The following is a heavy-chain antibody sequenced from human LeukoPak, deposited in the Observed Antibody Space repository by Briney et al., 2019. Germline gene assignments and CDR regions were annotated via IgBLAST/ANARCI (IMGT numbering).Heavy chain of an antibody. J-gene: IGHJ4*02. V-gene: IGHV4-59*01. CDR2: IYNSGST. CDR3: ARGNQRAIDY. CDR1: GGSISNYY. Sequence: SETLSLTCTVSGGSISNYYWNWIRQPPGKGLEWIGYIYNSGSTNYNPSLKSRVTMSVNTSKNQFSLNLSSVTAADTAVYYCARGNQRAIDYWGQGTLVTVSS. D-gene: IGHD2-2*01.